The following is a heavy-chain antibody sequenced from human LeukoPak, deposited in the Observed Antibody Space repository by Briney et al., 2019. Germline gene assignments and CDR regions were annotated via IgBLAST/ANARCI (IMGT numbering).Heavy chain of an antibody. V-gene: IGHV3-23*01. D-gene: IGHD5-18*01. CDR3: AKNREWIQLWFDY. Sequence: SGGSLRLSCAASGFTFSSYAMSWVRQAPGKGLEWVSGISGSGGSTYYADSVKGRFTISRDNSKNTLYLQMNCLRAEDTAVYYCAKNREWIQLWFDYWGQGTLVTVSS. CDR2: ISGSGGST. CDR1: GFTFSSYA. J-gene: IGHJ4*02.